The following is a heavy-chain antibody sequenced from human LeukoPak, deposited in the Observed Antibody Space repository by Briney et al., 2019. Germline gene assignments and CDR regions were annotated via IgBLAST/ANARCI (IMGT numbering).Heavy chain of an antibody. D-gene: IGHD6-19*01. CDR2: TTSDGST. V-gene: IGHV3-23*01. CDR1: GFTFSSYA. Sequence: GGSLRFSCAASGFTFSSYAMSWVRQAPGKGLEWVSGTTSDGSTYYAESVKGRFTVSRDNSKSMLYLQLSSLRAEDTAVYYCAKVAPSGWAFDYWGQEILVTVSS. CDR3: AKVAPSGWAFDY. J-gene: IGHJ4*02.